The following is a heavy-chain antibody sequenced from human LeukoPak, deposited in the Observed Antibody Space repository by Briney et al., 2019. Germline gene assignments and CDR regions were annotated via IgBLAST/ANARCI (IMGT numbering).Heavy chain of an antibody. D-gene: IGHD1-26*01. CDR1: GYTHTELS. CDR2: FDPEDGET. V-gene: IGHV1-24*01. Sequence: ASVKVSCKVSGYTHTELSMHWVRQAPGKGLEWMGGFDPEDGETIYAQKFQGRVTMTEDTSTDTAYMELSSLRSEDTAVYYCATGPRGELLINFDYWGQGTLVTVSS. CDR3: ATGPRGELLINFDY. J-gene: IGHJ4*02.